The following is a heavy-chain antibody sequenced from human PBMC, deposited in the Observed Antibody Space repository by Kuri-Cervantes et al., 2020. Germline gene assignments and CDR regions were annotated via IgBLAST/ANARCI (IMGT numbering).Heavy chain of an antibody. CDR2: MNPNSGNT. CDR1: GCTFTSYD. V-gene: IGHV1-8*01. CDR3: ARLSYYGSGSYWGPLDV. J-gene: IGHJ6*02. Sequence: ASVKVSCKASGCTFTSYDINWVRQATGQGLEWMGWMNPNSGNTGYAQKFQGRVTMTRNTSISTAYMELSSLRSEDTAVYYCARLSYYGSGSYWGPLDVWGQGTTVTVSS. D-gene: IGHD3-10*01.